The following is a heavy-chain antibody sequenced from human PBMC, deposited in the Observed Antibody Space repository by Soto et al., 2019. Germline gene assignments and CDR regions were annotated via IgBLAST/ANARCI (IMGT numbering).Heavy chain of an antibody. J-gene: IGHJ4*02. CDR2: INPLSGIP. CDR3: ATPACAATWCSPSHNLDH. Sequence: QVQLVQSGAEVKKPESSVKVSCKTSGGTFVRHVISWVRQAPGQGPEWMGKINPLSGIPNYAQKFRDRVTFTADTDSSTAYMELSSLRSDDTAVYYCATPACAATWCSPSHNLDHWGQGTLVTVSS. V-gene: IGHV1-69*09. D-gene: IGHD2-2*01. CDR1: GGTFVRHV.